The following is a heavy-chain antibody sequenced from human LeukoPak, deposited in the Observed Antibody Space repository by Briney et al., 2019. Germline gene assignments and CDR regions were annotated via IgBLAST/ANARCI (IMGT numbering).Heavy chain of an antibody. D-gene: IGHD6-19*01. CDR1: GFTVSSNY. J-gene: IGHJ4*02. Sequence: GGSLRLSCAASGFTVSSNYVSWVRQAPGKGLEWVSVIYSGGSTYYADSVKGRFTISRDNSKNTLFLQMNSLRAEDTAVYYCAKGQWLDNFDYWGQGTLVTVSS. V-gene: IGHV3-66*02. CDR3: AKGQWLDNFDY. CDR2: IYSGGST.